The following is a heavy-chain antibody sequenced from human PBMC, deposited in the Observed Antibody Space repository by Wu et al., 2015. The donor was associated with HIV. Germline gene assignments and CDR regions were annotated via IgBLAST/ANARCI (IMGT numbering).Heavy chain of an antibody. D-gene: IGHD1-7*01. Sequence: QVQLVQSGAEVKKPGASVKVSCKTSGYSFTTSYMHWVRQAPGQGLEWLGIINPSIVSTAYAQKFQGRVIMTVDTPTSTVYMELSSLTSEDTAMYYCARDRNNGNYRRHLGPDYWGQGTLVTVSS. CDR2: INPSIVST. V-gene: IGHV1-46*01. CDR3: ARDRNNGNYRRHLGPDY. CDR1: GYSFTTSY. J-gene: IGHJ4*02.